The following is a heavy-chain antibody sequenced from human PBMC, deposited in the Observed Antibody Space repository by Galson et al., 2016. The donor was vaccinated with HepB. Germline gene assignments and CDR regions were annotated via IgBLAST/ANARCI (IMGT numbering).Heavy chain of an antibody. J-gene: IGHJ4*02. D-gene: IGHD3-22*01. V-gene: IGHV3-23*01. Sequence: SLRLSCAASGFTFNTYAMSWVRQAPGKGPEWVSAITGNGGTTYYTDSVKGRFTISRDNSKNTLYLQMNSLRADDTAVYYCAKRDYSDSDGYLPLFDRWGQGTLVTVSS. CDR1: GFTFNTYA. CDR3: AKRDYSDSDGYLPLFDR. CDR2: ITGNGGTT.